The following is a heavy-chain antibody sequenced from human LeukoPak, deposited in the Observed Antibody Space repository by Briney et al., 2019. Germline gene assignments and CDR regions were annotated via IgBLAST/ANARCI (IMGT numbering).Heavy chain of an antibody. CDR1: GGSISSGSYY. D-gene: IGHD6-13*01. CDR3: ARVVGSWYYFDY. J-gene: IGHJ4*02. Sequence: SETLPLTCTVSGGSISSGSYYWSWIRQPAGKGLEWIGRIYTSGSTNYNPSLKSRVTISVDTSKNQFSLKLSSVTAADTAVYYCARVVGSWYYFDYWGQGTLVTVSS. V-gene: IGHV4-61*02. CDR2: IYTSGST.